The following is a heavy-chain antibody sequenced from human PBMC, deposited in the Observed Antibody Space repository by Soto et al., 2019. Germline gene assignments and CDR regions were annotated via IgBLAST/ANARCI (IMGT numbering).Heavy chain of an antibody. CDR2: ISAYNGNT. D-gene: IGHD6-19*01. J-gene: IGHJ6*03. CDR1: GYSFTNYG. Sequence: QDQLVQSGVEVKKPGASVKVSCKASGYSFTNYGITWVRQAPGQGFEWMGWISAYNGNTNYAQKFQGRVTMTTDSSTSTAYLELRSLRSDDTALYYCARDRGVAPPVAGNTHYYYYMDLWGKGTTVTVSS. V-gene: IGHV1-18*01. CDR3: ARDRGVAPPVAGNTHYYYYMDL.